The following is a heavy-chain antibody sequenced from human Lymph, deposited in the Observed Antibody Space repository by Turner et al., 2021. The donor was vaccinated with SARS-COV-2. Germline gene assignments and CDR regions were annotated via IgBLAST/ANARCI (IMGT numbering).Heavy chain of an antibody. Sequence: EVQLLESGGGLVQPGGSLRLSCAASGFTFSSSAMSWVRQAPGKGLEWVSAIRGSGGSTYDADYVKGRFTISRDNSKNTLYLQMNSLRAEDTAVYYCAKGRWVYSRSSLNYWGQGTLVTVSS. CDR2: IRGSGGST. V-gene: IGHV3-23*01. J-gene: IGHJ4*02. D-gene: IGHD6-13*01. CDR1: GFTFSSSA. CDR3: AKGRWVYSRSSLNY.